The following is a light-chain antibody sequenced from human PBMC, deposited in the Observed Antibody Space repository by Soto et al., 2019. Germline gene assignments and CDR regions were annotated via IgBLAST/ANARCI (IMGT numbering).Light chain of an antibody. CDR2: DAS. CDR1: QSVTSTH. Sequence: EIVLTQSPGTLSLSPGERATLSCRASQSVTSTHLAWYQQKPGQAPRLLIYDASTRATGIPDRFSGSGSGTDFTLTISRLEPEDFAVYYCQQYTTSPFTFGPGTKVDIK. J-gene: IGKJ3*01. CDR3: QQYTTSPFT. V-gene: IGKV3-20*01.